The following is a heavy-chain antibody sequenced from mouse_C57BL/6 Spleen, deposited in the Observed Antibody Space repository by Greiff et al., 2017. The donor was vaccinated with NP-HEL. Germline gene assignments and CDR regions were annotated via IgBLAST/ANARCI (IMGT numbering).Heavy chain of an antibody. CDR3: TTTYYYGNYWYFDV. CDR1: GFNIKDDY. V-gene: IGHV14-4*01. D-gene: IGHD2-1*01. Sequence: VQLQQSGAELVRPGASVKLSCTASGFNIKDDYMHWVKQRPEQGLEWIGWIDPENGDTEYASKFQGKATITADTTSNTAYLQLSSLTSEDTAVYYCTTTYYYGNYWYFDVWGTGTTVTVSS. CDR2: IDPENGDT. J-gene: IGHJ1*03.